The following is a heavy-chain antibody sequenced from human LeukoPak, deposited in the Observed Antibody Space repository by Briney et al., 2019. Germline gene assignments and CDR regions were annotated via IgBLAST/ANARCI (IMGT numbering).Heavy chain of an antibody. CDR3: ARESRPGGVGIGAFDI. J-gene: IGHJ3*02. V-gene: IGHV1-46*01. D-gene: IGHD3-16*01. CDR1: GYTFTSYY. CDR2: INPSGGST. Sequence: VSVKVSCKASGYTFTSYYMHWVRQAPGQGLEWMGIINPSGGSTSYAQKFQGRVTMTRDTSTSTVYMELSSLRSEDTAVYYCARESRPGGVGIGAFDIWGQGTMVTVSS.